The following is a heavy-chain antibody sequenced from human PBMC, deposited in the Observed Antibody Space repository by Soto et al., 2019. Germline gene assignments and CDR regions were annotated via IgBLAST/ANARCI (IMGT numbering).Heavy chain of an antibody. CDR3: ARGDGIQLGSLAGRYYYHKMDV. D-gene: IGHD1-1*01. CDR1: GGSISTYY. Sequence: SETLSLTCTVSGGSISTYYWSWVRQPPGKGLEWIGYIYYSGTATYNPSLRSRVTISVDTSKNQFSLRLSSVTASDSAVYYCARGDGIQLGSLAGRYYYHKMDVWGQGSTVTVSS. CDR2: IYYSGTA. J-gene: IGHJ6*02. V-gene: IGHV4-59*01.